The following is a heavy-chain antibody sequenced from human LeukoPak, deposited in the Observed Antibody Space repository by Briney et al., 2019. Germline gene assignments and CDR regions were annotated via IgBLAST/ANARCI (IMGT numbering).Heavy chain of an antibody. D-gene: IGHD3-10*01. V-gene: IGHV3-48*04. CDR2: ISSSGSTI. J-gene: IGHJ6*02. Sequence: PGGSLRLSCAASGFTFSSYNMNWVRQAPGKGLEWVSYISSSGSTIYYADSVKGRFTISRDNAKNSLYLQMNSLRAEDTAVYYCARGMRPYYYGSGFEYGMDVWGQGTTVTVSS. CDR1: GFTFSSYN. CDR3: ARGMRPYYYGSGFEYGMDV.